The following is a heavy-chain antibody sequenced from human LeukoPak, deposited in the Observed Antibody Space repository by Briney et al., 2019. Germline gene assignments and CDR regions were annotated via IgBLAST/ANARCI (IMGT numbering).Heavy chain of an antibody. D-gene: IGHD6-13*01. CDR1: EYNFGYYG. J-gene: IGHJ4*01. CDR3: TRAVIAAAGLFFDY. V-gene: IGHV3-49*03. Sequence: GGSLRLSCTASEYNFGYYGMSWFRQAPGKGLEWVGFIRSNAYGGTAEYAASVKGRVTISRDDSKSIGYLQMNSLKTEDTAIYYCTRAVIAAAGLFFDYWGQGTLATVSS. CDR2: IRSNAYGGTA.